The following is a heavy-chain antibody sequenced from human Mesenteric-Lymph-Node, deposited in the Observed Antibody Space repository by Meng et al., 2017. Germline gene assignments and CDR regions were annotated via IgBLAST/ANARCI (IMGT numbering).Heavy chain of an antibody. V-gene: IGHV4-39*07. CDR1: GGSISSSSYY. Sequence: QRQLQESGPGILRPSETPTLNCTLSGGSISSSSYYWGWIRQPPGKGLEWIGSIYYSGGTYYNPSLKSRVTISVDTSKNQFSLRLTSVTAADTAVYYCASAGYYCLDYWGQGSLVTVSS. CDR3: ASAGYYCLDY. J-gene: IGHJ4*02. D-gene: IGHD2/OR15-2a*01. CDR2: IYYSGGT.